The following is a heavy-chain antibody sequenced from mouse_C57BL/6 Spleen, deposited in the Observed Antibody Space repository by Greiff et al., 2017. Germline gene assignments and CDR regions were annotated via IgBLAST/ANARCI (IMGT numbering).Heavy chain of an antibody. CDR1: GYTFTDYE. Sequence: VQLQQPGAELVRPGASVTLSCKASGYTFTDYEMHWVKQTPVHGLEWIGAIDPETGGTAYNQKFKGKAILTADKSSSTAYMELRSLTSEDSAVYYGTRWGDGKSGYWGQGTTLTVSS. J-gene: IGHJ2*01. CDR2: IDPETGGT. V-gene: IGHV1-15*01. CDR3: TRWGDGKSGY. D-gene: IGHD1-1*01.